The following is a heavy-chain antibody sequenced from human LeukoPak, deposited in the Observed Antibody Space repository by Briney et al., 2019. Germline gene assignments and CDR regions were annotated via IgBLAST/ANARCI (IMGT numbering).Heavy chain of an antibody. D-gene: IGHD4-23*01. CDR3: ARQGEAYGGSDYDASDI. CDR2: ISYDGSNK. CDR1: GFTFSSYA. V-gene: IGHV3-30*04. Sequence: GGSLRLSCAASGFTFSSYAMHWVRQAPGKGLEWVAVISYDGSNKYYADSVKGRFTISRDNSKNTLYLQMNSLRAEDTAVYYCARQGEAYGGSDYDASDIWGQGTMVTVSS. J-gene: IGHJ3*02.